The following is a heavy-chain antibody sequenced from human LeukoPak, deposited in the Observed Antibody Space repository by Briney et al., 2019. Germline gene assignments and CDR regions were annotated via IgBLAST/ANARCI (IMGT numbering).Heavy chain of an antibody. J-gene: IGHJ3*01. D-gene: IGHD6-25*01. CDR2: IWSHGNRK. CDR1: GFTFSDHY. V-gene: IGHV3-33*08. CDR3: ARDSAADDNDFDV. Sequence: GGSLRLSCAASGFTFSDHYIDWVRQAPGKGLEWVAVIWSHGNRKHHSDSVEGRFAISRDNSKNILYLQMNNLRAEDTALYYCARDSAADDNDFDVWGQGTMVTVSS.